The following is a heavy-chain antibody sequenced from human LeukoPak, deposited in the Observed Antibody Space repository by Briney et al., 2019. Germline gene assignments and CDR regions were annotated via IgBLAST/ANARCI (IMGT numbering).Heavy chain of an antibody. CDR3: ASHEEMATIM. Sequence: SETLSLTCTVSGGSISSSSYYWGWIRQPPGKGLEWIGSIYYSGSTYYNPSLKSRVTISVDTSKNQFSLKLSSVTAADTAVYYCASHEEMATIMWGQGTLVTVSS. CDR1: GGSISSSSYY. D-gene: IGHD5-24*01. J-gene: IGHJ4*02. CDR2: IYYSGST. V-gene: IGHV4-39*01.